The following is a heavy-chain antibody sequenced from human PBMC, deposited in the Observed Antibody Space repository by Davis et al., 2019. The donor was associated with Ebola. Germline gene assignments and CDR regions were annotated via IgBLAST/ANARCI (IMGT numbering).Heavy chain of an antibody. V-gene: IGHV5-10-1*01. CDR1: GYSFTSYW. CDR3: ASGESEEDGFDY. Sequence: KVSCKGSGYSFTSYWISWVRQMPGKGLEWMGRIDPSDSYTNYSPSFQGHVTISADKSISTAYLQWSSLKASDTAMYYCASGESEEDGFDYWGQGTLVTVSS. CDR2: IDPSDSYT. J-gene: IGHJ4*02. D-gene: IGHD3-10*01.